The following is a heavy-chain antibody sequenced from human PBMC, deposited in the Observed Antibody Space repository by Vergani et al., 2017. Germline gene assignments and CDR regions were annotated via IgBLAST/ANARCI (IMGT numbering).Heavy chain of an antibody. J-gene: IGHJ3*01. V-gene: IGHV3-9*01. CDR2: ISWNSGAV. Sequence: EVDLVESGGGLAQPGGSLRLSCEASGITFWKFGMHWVRQGPGKGLEWVSGISWNSGAVDYADSVRGRFTISRDNAKNSLFLEMNSLRFEDTAVYFCTKGSVYYHDSPGHGYDPYTGFDLWGQGTLVTVSS. D-gene: IGHD5-12*01. CDR1: GITFWKFG. CDR3: TKGSVYYHDSPGHGYDPYTGFDL.